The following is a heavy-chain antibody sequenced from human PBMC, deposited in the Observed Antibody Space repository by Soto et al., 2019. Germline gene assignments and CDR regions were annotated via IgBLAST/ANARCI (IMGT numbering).Heavy chain of an antibody. V-gene: IGHV3-23*01. CDR1: GFTFSSNA. D-gene: IGHD4-17*01. J-gene: IGHJ1*01. CDR2: ISGSGGSK. Sequence: EVQLLESGGGLVQPGGSLRLSCAASGFTFSSNAMRWVRQAPGKGLEWVSGISGSGGSKYYADSVKGRFTISRDNSKNTLSLQMNSLRADDTAVYYCAKGDRDYEYFQHWGQGTLVTASS. CDR3: AKGDRDYEYFQH.